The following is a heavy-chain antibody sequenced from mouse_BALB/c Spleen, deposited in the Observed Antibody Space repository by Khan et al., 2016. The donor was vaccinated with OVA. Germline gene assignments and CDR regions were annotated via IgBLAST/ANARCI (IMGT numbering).Heavy chain of an antibody. CDR2: INPSNAYT. J-gene: IGHJ4*01. Sequence: QVQLKESGAELARPGASVKMSCKASGYTFTSYSMHWIKQRPGQGLEWIGNINPSNAYTNYNQKFKDKATLTADKSSSTAYMQLSSQTSEDSAVHYCARNFHYYGSKGALDYWGQLTSVTVSS. CDR3: ARNFHYYGSKGALDY. CDR1: GYTFTSYS. D-gene: IGHD1-1*01. V-gene: IGHV1-4*01.